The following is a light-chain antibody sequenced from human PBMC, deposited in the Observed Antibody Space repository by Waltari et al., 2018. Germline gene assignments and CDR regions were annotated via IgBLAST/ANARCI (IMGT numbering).Light chain of an antibody. J-gene: IGLJ3*02. CDR1: SSDVGSYNS. Sequence: QSALTQPASVSGSPGQSITISCTGTSSDVGSYNSVSWYQDHPGQGPKVIIYDVSDRPSGVSARFSGSKSGNTASLTISGLQAEDEDDYYCSSQSSDNVVLFGGGTKVTVL. CDR3: SSQSSDNVVL. V-gene: IGLV2-14*03. CDR2: DVS.